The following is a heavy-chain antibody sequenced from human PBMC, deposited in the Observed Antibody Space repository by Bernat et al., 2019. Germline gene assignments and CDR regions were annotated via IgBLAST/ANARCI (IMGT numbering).Heavy chain of an antibody. D-gene: IGHD3-3*01. J-gene: IGHJ4*02. CDR2: IGTAGDT. CDR1: GFTFSSYD. Sequence: EVQLVESGGGLVQPGGSLRLSCAASGFTFSSYDMHWVRQATGKGLEWVSAIGTAGDTYYPGSVKGRFTISRENAKNTLYLQMNSLRAEDTAVYYCARGTPNYDFWSGYDYWGQGTLVTVSS. V-gene: IGHV3-13*01. CDR3: ARGTPNYDFWSGYDY.